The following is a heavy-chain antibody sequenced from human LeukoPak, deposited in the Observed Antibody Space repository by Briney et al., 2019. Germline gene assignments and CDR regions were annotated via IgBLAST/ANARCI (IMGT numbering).Heavy chain of an antibody. CDR2: ISWNSGSI. J-gene: IGHJ4*02. CDR3: AKGAGYSGYYTEFDY. CDR1: GFTFDDYA. Sequence: QPGGSLRLSCAASGFTFDDYAMHWVRQAPGKGLEWVSGISWNSGSIGYADSVKGRFTISRDNAKNSLYLQMNSLRAEDTALYYCAKGAGYSGYYTEFDYWGQGTLVTVSS. V-gene: IGHV3-9*01. D-gene: IGHD5-12*01.